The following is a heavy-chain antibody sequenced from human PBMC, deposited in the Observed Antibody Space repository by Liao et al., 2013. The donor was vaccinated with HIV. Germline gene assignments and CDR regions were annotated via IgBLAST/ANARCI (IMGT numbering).Heavy chain of an antibody. CDR1: GGSFSGYY. Sequence: QVQVNQWGAGLLKPSETLSLACTVYGGSFSGYYWNWIRQSPGKGLEWIGEIDHSGSTNYRASLKSRVTLSLDPSKTQFYLKLNSVTAADTAVYYCAAVPYSSGWYINAFALWGQGTNGHRLF. J-gene: IGHJ3*01. CDR2: IDHSGST. D-gene: IGHD6-19*01. CDR3: AAVPYSSGWYINAFAL. V-gene: IGHV4-34*01.